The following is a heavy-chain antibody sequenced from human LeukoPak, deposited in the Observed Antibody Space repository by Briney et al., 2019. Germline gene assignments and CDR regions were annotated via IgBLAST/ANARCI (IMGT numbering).Heavy chain of an antibody. CDR3: AREDGDYGTADFDL. J-gene: IGHJ2*01. D-gene: IGHD4-17*01. Sequence: GGSLRLSCAASGFTFSSYSMNWVRQAPGKGLEWVSSISSSSSYIYYADSVKGRSTISRDNAKNSLYLQMNSLRAEDTAVYYCAREDGDYGTADFDLWGRGTLVTVSS. CDR2: ISSSSSYI. V-gene: IGHV3-21*01. CDR1: GFTFSSYS.